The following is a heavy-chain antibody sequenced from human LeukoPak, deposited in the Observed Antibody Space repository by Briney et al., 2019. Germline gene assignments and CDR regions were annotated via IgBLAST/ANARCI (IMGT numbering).Heavy chain of an antibody. Sequence: GGSLRLSCAASGFTVSTKYMTWVRQAPGKGLEWVSIIYSGGTTNYADSVKGRFTISRDNSKNTLYLQMNSLRAEDTAVYYCAKAPLTFWSGYSHFDYWGQGTLVTVSS. CDR2: IYSGGTT. CDR3: AKAPLTFWSGYSHFDY. D-gene: IGHD3-3*01. J-gene: IGHJ4*02. V-gene: IGHV3-53*01. CDR1: GFTVSTKY.